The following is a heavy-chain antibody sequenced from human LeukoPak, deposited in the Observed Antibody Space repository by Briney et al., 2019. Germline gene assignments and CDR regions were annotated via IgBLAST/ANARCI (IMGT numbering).Heavy chain of an antibody. CDR2: FDPEDGET. J-gene: IGHJ4*02. CDR3: ATKRRTYYYDSSGYYPFDY. Sequence: ASVKVSCKVSGYTLTELSMHWVRQAPGKGLEWMGGFDPEDGETIYAQKFQGRVTMTEDTSTDTAYMELSSLRSEDTAVYYCATKRRTYYYDSSGYYPFDYWGQGTLVTVSS. V-gene: IGHV1-24*01. CDR1: GYTLTELS. D-gene: IGHD3-22*01.